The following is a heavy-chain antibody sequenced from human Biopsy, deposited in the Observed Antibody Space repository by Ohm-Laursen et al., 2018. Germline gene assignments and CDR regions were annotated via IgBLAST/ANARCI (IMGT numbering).Heavy chain of an antibody. CDR1: GFTFSNYY. V-gene: IGHV3-74*01. Sequence: SLRLSCTASGFTFSNYYMHWVRHAPGKGLLWVSRIKRDGTTTDYAESVKGRSTISRDNAKNTLYLQMNSLRAEDTAVYYCARGGFFAYSTFDYWGQGALVTVSS. D-gene: IGHD4-11*01. CDR3: ARGGFFAYSTFDY. J-gene: IGHJ4*02. CDR2: IKRDGTTT.